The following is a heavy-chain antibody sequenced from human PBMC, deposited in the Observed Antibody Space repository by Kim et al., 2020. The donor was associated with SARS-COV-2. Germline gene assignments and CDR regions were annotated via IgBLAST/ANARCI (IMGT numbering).Heavy chain of an antibody. J-gene: IGHJ3*02. D-gene: IGHD1-26*01. CDR3: ATRSRYSGSPGAFDI. Sequence: DSVKGRFTISRDNAKNALYLQMNRLRAEDTAVYYCATRSRYSGSPGAFDIWGQGTMVTVSS. V-gene: IGHV3-11*03.